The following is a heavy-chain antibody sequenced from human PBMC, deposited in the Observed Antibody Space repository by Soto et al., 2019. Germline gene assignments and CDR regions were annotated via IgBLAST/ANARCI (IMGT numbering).Heavy chain of an antibody. D-gene: IGHD3-22*01. CDR2: IDPSDSYT. V-gene: IGHV5-10-1*01. J-gene: IGHJ6*02. Sequence: GESLKISCKGSGYSFTSYWISWVRRMPGKGLEWMGRIDPSDSYTNYSPSLQGHVTISADKSISTAYLQWSSLKASDTAMYYCARQSDSSGYYYYYGMDVWGQGTTVTVSS. CDR3: ARQSDSSGYYYYYGMDV. CDR1: GYSFTSYW.